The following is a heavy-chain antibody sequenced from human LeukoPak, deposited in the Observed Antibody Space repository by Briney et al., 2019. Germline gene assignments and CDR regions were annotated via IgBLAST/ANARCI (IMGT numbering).Heavy chain of an antibody. CDR2: ISASGGTT. V-gene: IGHV3-23*01. CDR3: AKWGYRGSYYGVPDAFDI. D-gene: IGHD1-26*01. J-gene: IGHJ3*02. CDR1: GFPFTTYG. Sequence: PGGTLRLSCAASGFPFTTYGMSWVRQAPGKGLEWVSSISASGGTTYYTDSVKGRFTISRDNSKNTLYLQMNSLRAEDTAVYYCAKWGYRGSYYGVPDAFDIWGQGTMVTVSS.